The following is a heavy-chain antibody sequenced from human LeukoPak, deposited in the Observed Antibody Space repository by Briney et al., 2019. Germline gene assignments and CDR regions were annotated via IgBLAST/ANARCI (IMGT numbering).Heavy chain of an antibody. J-gene: IGHJ4*01. CDR2: ISSSGGST. V-gene: IGHV3-23*01. CDR3: AKYISPMRVFGDFDY. CDR1: GFTFSSYA. D-gene: IGHD3-22*01. Sequence: GGSLRLSCAASGFTFSSYAMRWVRQAPGKGLEWVSAISSSGGSTYYADSVKGRFTISRDNSKNTLYLQMNSLRAEDTAVYYCAKYISPMRVFGDFDYWGQGTLVTVSS.